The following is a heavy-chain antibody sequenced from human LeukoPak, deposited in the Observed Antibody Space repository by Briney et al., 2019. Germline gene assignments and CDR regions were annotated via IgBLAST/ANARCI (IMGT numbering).Heavy chain of an antibody. Sequence: GGSLRLSCAASGFTFSSYWMSWVRQAPGKGLEWVANIKQDGSEKYYVDSVKGRFTISRDNAKNSLYLQMNSLRAEDTAVYYCARERWDIAVAGTGYYYYYGTDVWGQGTTVTVSS. CDR1: GFTFSSYW. CDR3: ARERWDIAVAGTGYYYYYGTDV. CDR2: IKQDGSEK. D-gene: IGHD6-19*01. J-gene: IGHJ6*02. V-gene: IGHV3-7*03.